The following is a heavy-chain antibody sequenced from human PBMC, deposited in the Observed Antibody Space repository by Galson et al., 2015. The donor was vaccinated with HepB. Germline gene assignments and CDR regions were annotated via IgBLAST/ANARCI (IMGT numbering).Heavy chain of an antibody. CDR3: AREPVAGDYGMDV. CDR2: INPSGGST. Sequence: SVKVSCKASGYTFTSYYMHWVRQAPGQGLEWMGIINPSGGSTSYAQKLQGRVTMTRDTSTSTVYMELSSLRSEDTAVYYCAREPVAGDYGMDVWGQGTTVTVSS. J-gene: IGHJ6*02. CDR1: GYTFTSYY. V-gene: IGHV1-46*04. D-gene: IGHD6-19*01.